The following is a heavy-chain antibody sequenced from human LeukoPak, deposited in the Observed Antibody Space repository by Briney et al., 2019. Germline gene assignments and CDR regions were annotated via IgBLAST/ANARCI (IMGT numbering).Heavy chain of an antibody. Sequence: SETLSLTCTVSGDSISSYFWSWIRQPPGKGLEWIGYISYSGSTNYSPSLKSRVTISVDTSKNQISLRLTSVTATDTAMCYCARQTGSGLFTLPGGQGTLVTVSS. CDR3: ARQTGSGLFTLP. CDR1: GDSISSYF. J-gene: IGHJ4*02. V-gene: IGHV4-59*08. D-gene: IGHD3/OR15-3a*01. CDR2: ISYSGST.